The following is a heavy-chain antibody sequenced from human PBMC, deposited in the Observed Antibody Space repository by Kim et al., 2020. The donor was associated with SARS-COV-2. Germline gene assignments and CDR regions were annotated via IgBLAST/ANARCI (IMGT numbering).Heavy chain of an antibody. Sequence: SVKVSCKASGGTFSSYAISWVRQAPGQGLEWMGGIISIFGTANYAQKFQGRVTITADESTSTAYMELSSLRSEDTAVYYCARKPMGIAAAGYYYYGMDVWGQGTTVTVSS. D-gene: IGHD6-13*01. CDR3: ARKPMGIAAAGYYYYGMDV. J-gene: IGHJ6*02. CDR1: GGTFSSYA. V-gene: IGHV1-69*13. CDR2: IISIFGTA.